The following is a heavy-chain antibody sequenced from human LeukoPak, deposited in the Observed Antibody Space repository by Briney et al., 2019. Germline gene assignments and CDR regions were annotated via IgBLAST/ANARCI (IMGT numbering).Heavy chain of an antibody. CDR3: ATSGSYYYDTSGYFHY. CDR2: ISYDGSNK. V-gene: IGHV3-30*03. CDR1: GFTFSSYG. D-gene: IGHD3-22*01. J-gene: IGHJ4*02. Sequence: GGSPRLSCAASGFTFSSYGMHWVRQAPGKGLEWVAVISYDGSNKYYADSVKGRFTISRDNSKNTLYLQMNSLRAEDTAVCYCATSGSYYYDTSGYFHYWGQGTLVTVSS.